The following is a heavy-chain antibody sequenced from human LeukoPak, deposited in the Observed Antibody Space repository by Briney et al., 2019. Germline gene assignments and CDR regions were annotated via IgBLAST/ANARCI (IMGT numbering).Heavy chain of an antibody. CDR2: IYYSEST. CDR3: ARVDYGDFVDY. J-gene: IGHJ4*02. Sequence: SETLSLTCTVSGGSISSYYWSWIPQPPGKGLEWIGYIYYSESTYYNPSLKSRVTISVDTSKNQFSLKLSSVTAADTAVYYCARVDYGDFVDYWGQGTLVTVSS. CDR1: GGSISSYY. V-gene: IGHV4-59*12. D-gene: IGHD4-17*01.